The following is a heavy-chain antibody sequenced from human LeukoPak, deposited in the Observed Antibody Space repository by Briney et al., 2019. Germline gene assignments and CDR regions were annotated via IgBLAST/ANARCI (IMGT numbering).Heavy chain of an antibody. Sequence: GASVKVSCKASGYILIDYYMHWVRQAPGQGLEWMGWINPNSGGTHYAQKFQGRVTMTRDTSIITAYMELSRLRYDDTAVYFCARAIVATFATDYWGQGTLVTVSS. D-gene: IGHD5-12*01. V-gene: IGHV1-2*02. CDR3: ARAIVATFATDY. J-gene: IGHJ4*02. CDR2: INPNSGGT. CDR1: GYILIDYY.